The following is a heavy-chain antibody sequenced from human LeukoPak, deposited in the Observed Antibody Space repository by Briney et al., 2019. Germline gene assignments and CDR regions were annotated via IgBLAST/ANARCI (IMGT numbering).Heavy chain of an antibody. CDR1: GGSISSYY. V-gene: IGHV4-59*01. CDR3: ARAVEGAFDI. Sequence: SETLSLTCTVSGGSISSYYWSWIRQPPGKGLEWIGYIYYSGSTNYNPSLKSRVTISVDTSKNQFSLKLSSVTAADTAVYYCARAVEGAFDIWGQGTLVTVSS. D-gene: IGHD3-9*01. CDR2: IYYSGST. J-gene: IGHJ4*02.